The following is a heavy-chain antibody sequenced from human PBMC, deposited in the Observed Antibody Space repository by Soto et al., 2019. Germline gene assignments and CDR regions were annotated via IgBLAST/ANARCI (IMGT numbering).Heavy chain of an antibody. D-gene: IGHD6-13*01. Sequence: EVQLVESGGGLVQPGGSLRLSCAASGFTFSSYEMNWVRQAPGKGLEWVSYISSSGSTIYYADSVKGRFTISRDNAKNSLYLQMNSLRAEGRAVYYGARAGYSSSWYGGVYYYGMDVGGQGTTVTVSS. CDR1: GFTFSSYE. J-gene: IGHJ6*02. CDR2: ISSSGSTI. CDR3: ARAGYSSSWYGGVYYYGMDV. V-gene: IGHV3-48*03.